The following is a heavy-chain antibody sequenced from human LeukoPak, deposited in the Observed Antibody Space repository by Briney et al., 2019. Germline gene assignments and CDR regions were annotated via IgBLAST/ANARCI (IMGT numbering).Heavy chain of an antibody. J-gene: IGHJ4*02. CDR2: ISSSSSTI. CDR3: ARGPNSSGYYSHSFDY. CDR1: GFTFSSYS. D-gene: IGHD3-22*01. Sequence: PGGSLRLSCAASGFTFSSYSMNWVRQAPGKGLEWVSYISSSSSTIYYADSVKGRFTISRDNAKNSLYLQMNSLRAEDTAVYYCARGPNSSGYYSHSFDYWGQGTLVTVSS. V-gene: IGHV3-48*01.